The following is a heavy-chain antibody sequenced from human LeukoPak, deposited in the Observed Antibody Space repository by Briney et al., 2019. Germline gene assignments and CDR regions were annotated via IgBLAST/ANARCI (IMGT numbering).Heavy chain of an antibody. CDR3: ARILNVLRFLEWLLGEFDP. D-gene: IGHD3-3*01. CDR2: IYHSGST. V-gene: IGHV4-38-2*01. Sequence: SETLSLTCAVSGYSISSGYYWGWIRQPPGQGLEWIGSIYHSGSTYYNPPLKSRVTISVDTSKNQFSLKLSSVTAADTAVYYCARILNVLRFLEWLLGEFDPWGQGTLVTVSS. CDR1: GYSISSGYY. J-gene: IGHJ5*02.